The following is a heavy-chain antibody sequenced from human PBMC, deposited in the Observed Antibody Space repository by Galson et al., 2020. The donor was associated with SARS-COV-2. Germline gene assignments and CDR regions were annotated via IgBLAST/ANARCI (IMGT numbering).Heavy chain of an antibody. CDR3: ARFEYYDILTSFTFDL. V-gene: IGHV4-39*06. Sequence: ASETLSLTCTVSGCSISSSSYYWAWIRQPPGKGLEWIASNYYLGDTYHNPSLKGRVTISLDTHKNLFALKVTSVTAADTAVYYCARFEYYDILTSFTFDLWGRGTLVTVSS. CDR1: GCSISSSSYY. J-gene: IGHJ2*01. CDR2: NYYLGDT. D-gene: IGHD3-9*01.